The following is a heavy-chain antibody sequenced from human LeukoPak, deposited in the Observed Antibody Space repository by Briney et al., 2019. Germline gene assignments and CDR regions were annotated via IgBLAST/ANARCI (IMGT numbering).Heavy chain of an antibody. Sequence: SGGSLRLSCAASGFTFTSHAMSWVRQAPGKWLEWVSAISDSGDGTYYADFVKGRFTISRDDSKNTLYLQMNSLRAEDTAVYYCARDSTVCSFWGQGTLVTVSS. CDR2: ISDSGDGT. V-gene: IGHV3-23*01. CDR3: ARDSTVCSF. D-gene: IGHD3-10*02. CDR1: GFTFTSHA. J-gene: IGHJ4*02.